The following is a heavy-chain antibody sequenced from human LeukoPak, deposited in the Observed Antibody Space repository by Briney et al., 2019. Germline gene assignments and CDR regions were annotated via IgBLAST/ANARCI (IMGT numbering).Heavy chain of an antibody. J-gene: IGHJ4*02. CDR2: ISGDGVST. CDR1: GLPIGDFA. V-gene: IGHV3-43*02. CDR3: ARGSGKFDY. Sequence: PGGSLRLSCVASGLPIGDFAMHWVRQAPRQGLEWVSLISGDGVSTFFADSVKGRFSISRDNSKNSLFLEMSSLRTEDTAMYYCARGSGKFDYWGQGTLVAVSS.